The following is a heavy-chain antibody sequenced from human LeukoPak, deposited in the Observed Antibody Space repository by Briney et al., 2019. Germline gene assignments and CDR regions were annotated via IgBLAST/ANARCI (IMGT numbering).Heavy chain of an antibody. CDR3: ATDLTSLHI. V-gene: IGHV1-24*01. D-gene: IGHD2-2*01. CDR1: GYTLTKFF. CDR2: YDPEDSET. J-gene: IGHJ4*02. Sequence: ASVKVSCKVSGYTLTKFFMLWVRQPPGIGLDWMGGYDPEDSETIYAQKFKCRVTMTQDTSTDTAYMELSNLRSEDTAVYCCATDLTSLHIWGQGTLVTVSS.